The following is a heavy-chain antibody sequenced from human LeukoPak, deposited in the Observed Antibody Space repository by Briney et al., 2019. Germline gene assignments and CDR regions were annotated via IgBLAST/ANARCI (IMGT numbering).Heavy chain of an antibody. CDR2: INHSGST. J-gene: IGHJ4*02. CDR3: ARRAGAYSHPYDY. Sequence: SETLSLTRAVYGGSFSGYYWIWNRQPPGKGLEWIGEINHSGSTNYNPSLKSRVTISVDTSKNQFSLKLSSATAADTAVYYCARRAGAYSHPYDYWGQGTLVTVSS. D-gene: IGHD4/OR15-4a*01. CDR1: GGSFSGYY. V-gene: IGHV4-34*01.